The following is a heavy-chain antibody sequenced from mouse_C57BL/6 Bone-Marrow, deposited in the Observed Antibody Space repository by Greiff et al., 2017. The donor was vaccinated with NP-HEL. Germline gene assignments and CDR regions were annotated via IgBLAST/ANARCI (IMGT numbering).Heavy chain of an antibody. CDR1: GFPITSGYY. V-gene: IGHV12-3*01. Sequence: VQLVESGPGLVKPSQSLFLTCSITGFPITSGYYWIWIRQSPGKPLEWMGYITHSGETFYNPSLQSPISITRETSKNQFFLQLNSVTTEDTAMYYCAGDRDSNYMFAYWGQGTLVTVSA. CDR3: AGDRDSNYMFAY. D-gene: IGHD2-5*01. CDR2: ITHSGET. J-gene: IGHJ3*01.